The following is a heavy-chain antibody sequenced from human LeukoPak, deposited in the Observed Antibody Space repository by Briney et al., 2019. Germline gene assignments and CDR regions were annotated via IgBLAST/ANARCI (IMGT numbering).Heavy chain of an antibody. Sequence: SETLSLTCPVSGGSISSYYWSWIRQPPGKGLEWIGYIYYSGSTNYNPSLKSRVTISVDTSKNQFSLKLSSVTAADTAVYYCARDRSGYSSGWYDYWGQGTLVTVSS. CDR1: GGSISSYY. D-gene: IGHD6-19*01. CDR3: ARDRSGYSSGWYDY. CDR2: IYYSGST. V-gene: IGHV4-59*01. J-gene: IGHJ4*02.